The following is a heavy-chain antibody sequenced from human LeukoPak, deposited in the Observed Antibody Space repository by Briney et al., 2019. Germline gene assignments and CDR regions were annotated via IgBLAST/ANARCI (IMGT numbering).Heavy chain of an antibody. CDR1: GFIVSSKY. V-gene: IGHV3-66*01. Sequence: TGGSLRLSCAASGFIVSSKYMSWVRQAPGKGLEWVSVIYSGGHTYYADSVKGRFTISRDNSKNTLYLQMNSLRGDDTAVYYCARGVDAFDMWGQGTVVTVSS. D-gene: IGHD3-16*01. CDR2: IYSGGHT. J-gene: IGHJ3*02. CDR3: ARGVDAFDM.